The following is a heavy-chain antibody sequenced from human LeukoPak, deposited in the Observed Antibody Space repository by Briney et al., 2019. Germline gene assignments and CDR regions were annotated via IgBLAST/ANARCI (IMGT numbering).Heavy chain of an antibody. V-gene: IGHV3-23*01. J-gene: IGHJ6*02. Sequence: PGGSLRLSCAASGFGFTFSNHAMSWVRQAPGKGLDWVSAITGSGGSTYYADSVKGRFTISRDNSKNTLYLQMNSLRAEDTAVYYCAKDREMYSHGAYPVSYGMDVWGLGTTVTVSS. D-gene: IGHD4-17*01. CDR3: AKDREMYSHGAYPVSYGMDV. CDR1: GFGFTFSNHA. CDR2: ITGSGGST.